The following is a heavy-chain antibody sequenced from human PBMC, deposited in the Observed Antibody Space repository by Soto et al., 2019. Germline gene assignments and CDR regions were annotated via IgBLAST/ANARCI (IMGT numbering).Heavy chain of an antibody. CDR1: GFSIRNYW. J-gene: IGHJ4*02. CDR2: IKEDGSEK. CDR3: VRYHAPGSYQFY. Sequence: PGGSLRLSCAASGFSIRNYWMNWVRQAPGKGPEWVANIKEDGSEKHYVDSVKGRFTISSDNAKNSLYLQMNSLRAEDTAVYYCVRYHAPGSYQFYWGPGTLVTVSS. V-gene: IGHV3-7*01. D-gene: IGHD3-10*01.